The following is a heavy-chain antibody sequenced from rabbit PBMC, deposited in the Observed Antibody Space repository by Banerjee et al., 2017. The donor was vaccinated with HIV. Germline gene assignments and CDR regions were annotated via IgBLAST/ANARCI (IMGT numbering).Heavy chain of an antibody. CDR2: MNIGSGAT. V-gene: IGHV1S40*01. J-gene: IGHJ4*01. Sequence: QSLEESGGGLVQPGASLTLTCTASGFSFSSDYWICWVRQAPGKGLEWIACMNIGSGATYYASWAKGRFTISKTSSTTVTLQMTSLTAADTATYFCARDGRGAEDFDLWGQGTLVTVS. CDR3: ARDGRGAEDFDL. CDR1: GFSFSSDYW. D-gene: IGHD4-1*01.